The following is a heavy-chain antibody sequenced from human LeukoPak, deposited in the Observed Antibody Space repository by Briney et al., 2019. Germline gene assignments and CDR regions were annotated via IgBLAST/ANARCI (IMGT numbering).Heavy chain of an antibody. CDR3: AKSIVVVTAILRRSDAFDV. V-gene: IGHV3-23*01. CDR1: GFTVSSSY. CDR2: VSGSGGST. D-gene: IGHD2-21*02. J-gene: IGHJ3*01. Sequence: PGGSLRLSCAASGFTVSSSYMSWVRQAPGKGLEWVSVVSGSGGSTYYADSVKGRFTISRDNSKNTLYLQMNSLRTEDTALYYCAKSIVVVTAILRRSDAFDVWGQGTMVTVSS.